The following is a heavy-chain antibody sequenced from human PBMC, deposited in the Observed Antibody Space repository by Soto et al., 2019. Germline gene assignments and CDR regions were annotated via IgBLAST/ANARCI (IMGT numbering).Heavy chain of an antibody. Sequence: EVQLVESGGGLVQTGGSLRLSCEASGFTVSSNYMSWVRQAPGKGLEWVSVIYSGGSTYYADSVQGRFTISRDNSKNTLYRQRNSLRADDTAVYYCASTAGLYYYGSGSGFAFDIWGQGTMVTVSS. V-gene: IGHV3-66*01. J-gene: IGHJ3*02. CDR2: IYSGGST. D-gene: IGHD3-10*01. CDR1: GFTVSSNY. CDR3: ASTAGLYYYGSGSGFAFDI.